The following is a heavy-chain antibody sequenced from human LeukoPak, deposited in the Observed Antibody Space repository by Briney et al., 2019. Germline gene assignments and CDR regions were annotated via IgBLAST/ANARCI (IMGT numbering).Heavy chain of an antibody. D-gene: IGHD1-7*01. CDR1: GFTFSSYA. J-gene: IGHJ2*01. CDR2: ISSNGGST. CDR3: VKGSRNYGDL. V-gene: IGHV3-64D*06. Sequence: GGSLRLSCSASGFTFSSYAMHWVRQAPGKGVEYVSAISSNGGSTYYADSVKGGLTISRDNSKNTLYLQMSSLRAEDTAVYYCVKGSRNYGDLWGRGTLVTVSS.